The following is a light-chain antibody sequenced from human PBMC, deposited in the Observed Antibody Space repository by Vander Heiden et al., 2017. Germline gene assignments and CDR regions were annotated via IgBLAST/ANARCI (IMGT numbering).Light chain of an antibody. V-gene: IGKV4-1*01. CDR1: PIVLYSAKNKNY. J-gene: IGKJ3*01. CDR3: QQYYSTPFT. Sequence: DIGRTQAANSLAGSVVGRATINSKSSPIVLYSAKNKNYLAWYQQKPGQPPKLLIYWASTRESGVPDRFSGSGSGTDFTLTISSLQAEDVAVYYCQQYYSTPFTFGPGTKVDIK. CDR2: WAS.